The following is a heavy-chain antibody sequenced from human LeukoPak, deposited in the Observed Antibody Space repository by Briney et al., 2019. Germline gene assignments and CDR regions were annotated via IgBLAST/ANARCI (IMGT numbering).Heavy chain of an antibody. Sequence: KPSETLSLTCTVSGGSISSYYWSWIRQPPGKGLEWIGYIYYSGSTNYNPSLKSRVTISVDTSKNQFSLKLSFVTAADTAVYYCATARIQLWSRFDYWGQGTLVTVSS. V-gene: IGHV4-59*08. CDR1: GGSISSYY. CDR3: ATARIQLWSRFDY. J-gene: IGHJ4*02. CDR2: IYYSGST. D-gene: IGHD5-18*01.